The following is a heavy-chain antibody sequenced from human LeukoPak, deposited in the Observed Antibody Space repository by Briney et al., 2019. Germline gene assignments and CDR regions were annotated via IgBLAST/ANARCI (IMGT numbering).Heavy chain of an antibody. D-gene: IGHD3-3*01. Sequence: GESLKISCKGSGYSFTSYWIGWVRQMPGKGLEWMGIIYPGDSDTRYSPSFQGQVTISADKSISTAYLQWSSLKASDTAMYYCAREGRYDFGSGVYYGMDVWGQGTTVTVSS. CDR2: IYPGDSDT. V-gene: IGHV5-51*01. CDR1: GYSFTSYW. J-gene: IGHJ6*02. CDR3: AREGRYDFGSGVYYGMDV.